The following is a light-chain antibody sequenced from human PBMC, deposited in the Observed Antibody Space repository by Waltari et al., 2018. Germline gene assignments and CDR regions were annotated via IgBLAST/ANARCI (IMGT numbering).Light chain of an antibody. CDR3: QMYVRLPVT. J-gene: IGKJ1*01. V-gene: IGKV3-20*01. CDR1: QSVGRA. Sequence: SCRASQSVGRALAWYQQKPGQAPRLLIYDAFSRATGISDKFSGSGSGTDFTLTISRVEPEDFAVYFCQMYVRLPVTFGQGTKVEVK. CDR2: DAF.